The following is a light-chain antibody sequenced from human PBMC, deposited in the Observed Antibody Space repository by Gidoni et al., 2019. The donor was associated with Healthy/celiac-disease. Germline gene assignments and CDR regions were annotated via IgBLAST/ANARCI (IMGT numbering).Light chain of an antibody. V-gene: IGLV2-14*01. J-gene: IGLJ2*01. CDR3: SSYTRSVVV. CDR1: SRDVGGYNY. CDR2: KVR. Sequence: QSALTQPAYVSGSPGQSIPISCTGTSRDVGGYNYVSWYQQHPGKVPKLLIYKVRNRPSGVPDRFSGSTSGNSASLTISGLQAVDMTDYYCSSYTRSVVVFGGWTTLTVL.